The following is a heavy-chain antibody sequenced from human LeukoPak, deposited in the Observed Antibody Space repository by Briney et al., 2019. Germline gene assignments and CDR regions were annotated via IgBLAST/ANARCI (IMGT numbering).Heavy chain of an antibody. CDR3: GRSRAGAIDY. V-gene: IGHV3-72*01. D-gene: IGHD1-26*01. J-gene: IGHJ4*02. Sequence: TGGSLRLSCAASGFTLSDHYMDWVRQAPGKGLEWVGRTRNKANSYSKEYAASVKGRFTISRDESKNSLYLQMNSLKTEDTAVYYCGRSRAGAIDYWGQGTLVTVSS. CDR1: GFTLSDHY. CDR2: TRNKANSYSK.